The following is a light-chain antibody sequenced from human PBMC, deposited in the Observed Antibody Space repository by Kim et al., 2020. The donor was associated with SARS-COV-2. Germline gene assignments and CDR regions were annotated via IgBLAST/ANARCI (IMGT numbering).Light chain of an antibody. CDR1: KLGDKY. V-gene: IGLV3-1*01. J-gene: IGLJ1*01. CDR2: QDS. Sequence: SYELTQPPSVSVSPGQTASITCSGDKLGDKYACWYQQKPGQSPVLVIYQDSKRPSGIPERFSGSNSGNTATLTISGTQAMDEADYYCQAWDSSTGGVFGTGTTVTVL. CDR3: QAWDSSTGGV.